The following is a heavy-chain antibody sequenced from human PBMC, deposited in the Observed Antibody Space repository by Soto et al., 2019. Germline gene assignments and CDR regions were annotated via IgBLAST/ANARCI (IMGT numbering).Heavy chain of an antibody. CDR3: ARDGYCSSTSCYTQGGLYYYYGMDV. J-gene: IGHJ6*02. V-gene: IGHV1-18*01. D-gene: IGHD2-2*02. Sequence: ASVKVSCKASDYTFTRYGITWLRQAPGQGLEWMGWISAYNGNTNYAQKFQGRVTMTRDTSTSTAYMELRSLRSDDTAVYYCARDGYCSSTSCYTQGGLYYYYGMDVWGPGTTVTVSS. CDR1: DYTFTRYG. CDR2: ISAYNGNT.